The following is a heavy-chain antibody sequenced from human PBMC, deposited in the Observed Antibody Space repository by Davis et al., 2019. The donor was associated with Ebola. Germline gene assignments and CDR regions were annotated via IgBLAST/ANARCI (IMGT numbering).Heavy chain of an antibody. CDR2: LFYGGSP. Sequence: MPSETLSLTCTVSGGSISSYYWTWIRQPPGKGLEWMGHLFYGGSPNYNPSLKSRVTISLDTSKNQLSLRLISVTAADTAVYYGARLSPLGRRLGETYNWFDPWGPGTLVTVSS. V-gene: IGHV4-59*01. CDR1: GGSISSYY. J-gene: IGHJ5*02. CDR3: ARLSPLGRRLGETYNWFDP. D-gene: IGHD3-16*01.